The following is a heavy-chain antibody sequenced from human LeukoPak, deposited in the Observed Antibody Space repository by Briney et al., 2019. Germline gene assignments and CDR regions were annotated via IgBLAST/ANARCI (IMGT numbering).Heavy chain of an antibody. CDR1: GGSISSYY. CDR3: ARRPYSSGNYKGAFDI. J-gene: IGHJ3*02. V-gene: IGHV4-4*07. D-gene: IGHD3-10*01. CDR2: MYYSSGNT. Sequence: PSETLSLTCTVSGGSISSYYWSWIRQPAGKGLEWIGSMYYSSGNTYYNPSLKSRVTISVDTSKNQFSLKLSSVTAADTAVYYCARRPYSSGNYKGAFDIWGQGTMVTVSS.